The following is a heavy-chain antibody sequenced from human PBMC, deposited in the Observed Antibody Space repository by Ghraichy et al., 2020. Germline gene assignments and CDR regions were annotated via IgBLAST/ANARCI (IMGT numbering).Heavy chain of an antibody. D-gene: IGHD3-9*01. V-gene: IGHV4-39*01. CDR3: ARYYFGREAFDI. CDR2: IYYSGST. Sequence: SETLSLTCTVSGGSISSSSYYWGWIRQPPGKGLEWIGSIYYSGSTYYNPSLKRRVTISVDTSKNQFSLKLSSVTAADTAVYYCARYYFGREAFDIWGQGTMVTVSS. CDR1: GGSISSSSYY. J-gene: IGHJ3*02.